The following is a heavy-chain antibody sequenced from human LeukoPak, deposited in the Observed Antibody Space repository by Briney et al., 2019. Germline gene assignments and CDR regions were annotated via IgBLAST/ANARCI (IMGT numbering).Heavy chain of an antibody. J-gene: IGHJ4*02. V-gene: IGHV3-73*01. D-gene: IGHD3-10*01. CDR3: TRYGSGSYFVY. CDR1: GFTFSGAA. Sequence: GGSLRLSCAASGFTFSGAAMHWVREAAGPGLEGVGRIRRKANSYATAYAASVKGRFTISRDDSKNTAYLQTTSLKTEDTAVYYCTRYGSGSYFVYWGQGTLVTVSS. CDR2: IRRKANSYAT.